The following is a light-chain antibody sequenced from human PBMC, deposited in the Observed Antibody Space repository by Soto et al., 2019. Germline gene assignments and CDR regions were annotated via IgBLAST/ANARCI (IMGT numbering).Light chain of an antibody. Sequence: QSVLTQPPSVSAAPGQKVTISCSGTSSNIGRNYVAWYQQLPGTAPKLLIYDNDKRPSGIPDRFSGSKSGTSATLGITGLQTVDEVDYYCGTWDSSLSDAVVFGEGTKLTVL. CDR3: GTWDSSLSDAVV. CDR2: DND. CDR1: SSNIGRNY. J-gene: IGLJ2*01. V-gene: IGLV1-51*01.